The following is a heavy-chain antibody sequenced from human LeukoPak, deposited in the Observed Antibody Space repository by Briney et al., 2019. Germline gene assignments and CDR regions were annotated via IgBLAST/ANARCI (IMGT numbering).Heavy chain of an antibody. CDR1: GGSFSGYY. CDR3: ARGPPPDFDY. J-gene: IGHJ4*02. V-gene: IGHV4-34*01. Sequence: NPSETLSLTCAVYGGSFSGYYWSWIRQPPGKGLEWIGEINHSGSTNYNPSLKSRVTMSVDTSKNQLSLKVNSVTAADTAVYYCARGPPPDFDYWGLGTLVTVSS. CDR2: INHSGST.